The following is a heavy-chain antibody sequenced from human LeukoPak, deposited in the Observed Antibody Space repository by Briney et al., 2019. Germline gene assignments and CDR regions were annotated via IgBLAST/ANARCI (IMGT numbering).Heavy chain of an antibody. V-gene: IGHV3-23*01. CDR3: AKDDRSGGSGWSNWFDP. J-gene: IGHJ5*02. Sequence: PGGSLRLSCAASGFTFSSYAMSWVRQAPGKGLEWVSAISGSGGSTYYADSVKGRFTISRDNSKNTLYLQMNSLRAEDTAVYYCAKDDRSGGSGWSNWFDPWGQGTLVTVSS. CDR1: GFTFSSYA. CDR2: ISGSGGST. D-gene: IGHD6-19*01.